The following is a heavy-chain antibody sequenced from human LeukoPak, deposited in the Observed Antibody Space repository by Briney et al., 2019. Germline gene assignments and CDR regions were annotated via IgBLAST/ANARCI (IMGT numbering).Heavy chain of an antibody. V-gene: IGHV1-24*01. CDR2: FDPEDGET. CDR3: ATGLRFLEWLGFSY. Sequence: VASVKVSCKVSGYTLTELSMHWVRQAPGKGLEWMGGFDPEDGETIYAQKFQGRVTMTEDTSTDTAYMELSSLRSEDTAVYYCATGLRFLEWLGFSYWGQGTLVTVSS. D-gene: IGHD3-3*01. CDR1: GYTLTELS. J-gene: IGHJ4*02.